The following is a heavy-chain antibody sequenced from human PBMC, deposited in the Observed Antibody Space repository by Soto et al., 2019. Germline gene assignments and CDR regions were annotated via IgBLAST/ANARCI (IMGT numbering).Heavy chain of an antibody. CDR2: IMPVFRTP. Sequence: VHLEQSGAEVKKPGSSVKVSCKASGGTFRTAAISWVRQAPGQELEWVGGIMPVFRTPDYAQKFQGRVTITADESTSTAYMELSGLRSDDTAVYYCARDNDRPQLGGNYYYILDVWGQGTTITVSS. CDR1: GGTFRTAA. D-gene: IGHD2-8*01. V-gene: IGHV1-69*12. J-gene: IGHJ6*02. CDR3: ARDNDRPQLGGNYYYILDV.